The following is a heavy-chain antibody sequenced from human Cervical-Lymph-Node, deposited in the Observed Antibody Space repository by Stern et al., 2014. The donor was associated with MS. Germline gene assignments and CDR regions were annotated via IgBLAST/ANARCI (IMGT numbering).Heavy chain of an antibody. D-gene: IGHD3-10*01. V-gene: IGHV1-69*01. J-gene: IGHJ4*02. CDR3: ARGKFAGQNDY. CDR1: GGTFSDYA. CDR2: FIPMFGKA. Sequence: LVQSGAEVKKPGSSGKVSCKASGGTFSDYAITWVRQAPGQGLAWMGGFIPMFGKADYAQKYQGRVTITADESTNTAYMELSSLRSEDTAVYYCARGKFAGQNDYWGQGTLVTVSA.